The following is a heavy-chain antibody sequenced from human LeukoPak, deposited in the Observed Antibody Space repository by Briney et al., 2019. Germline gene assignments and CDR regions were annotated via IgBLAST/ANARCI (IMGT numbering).Heavy chain of an antibody. Sequence: ASVKVSCKASGGTFNSYAISWVRQAPAQGLEWIGGIIPNFGNTNYAQTFQGRVKIKANECTGTAYMELSSLRSEDTAVYYCAEAPYSRLRFGEFRPLSTYYYYYYYMDVWGKGTTVTVSS. V-gene: IGHV1-69*13. D-gene: IGHD3-10*01. CDR3: AEAPYSRLRFGEFRPLSTYYYYYYYMDV. CDR2: IIPNFGNT. J-gene: IGHJ6*03. CDR1: GGTFNSYA.